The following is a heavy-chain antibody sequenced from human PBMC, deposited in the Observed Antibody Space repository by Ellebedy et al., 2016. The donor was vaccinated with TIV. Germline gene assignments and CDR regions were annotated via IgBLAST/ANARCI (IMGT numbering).Heavy chain of an antibody. Sequence: PGGSLRLSCAASGFTFSSYWMHWVRQAPGKGLVWVSRITSDGSSTSYADSVKGRFTISRDNAKNTLYLQMNSLRAEDTAVYYCARSRDGYNFIGDYWGQGTLVTVSS. D-gene: IGHD5-24*01. V-gene: IGHV3-74*01. CDR1: GFTFSSYW. CDR3: ARSRDGYNFIGDY. J-gene: IGHJ4*02. CDR2: ITSDGSST.